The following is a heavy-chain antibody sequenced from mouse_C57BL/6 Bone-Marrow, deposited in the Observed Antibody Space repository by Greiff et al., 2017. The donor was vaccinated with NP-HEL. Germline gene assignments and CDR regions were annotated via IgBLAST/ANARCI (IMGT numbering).Heavy chain of an antibody. CDR3: ARIDGYY. J-gene: IGHJ2*01. Sequence: EVQVVESGPELVKPGASVKISCKASGYSFTGYYMNWVKQSPEKSLEWIGEINPSTGGTTYNQKFKAKATLTVDKSSSTAYMQLKSLTSEDSAVYYCARIDGYYWDQGTTLTVTS. CDR2: INPSTGGT. D-gene: IGHD2-3*01. V-gene: IGHV1-42*01. CDR1: GYSFTGYY.